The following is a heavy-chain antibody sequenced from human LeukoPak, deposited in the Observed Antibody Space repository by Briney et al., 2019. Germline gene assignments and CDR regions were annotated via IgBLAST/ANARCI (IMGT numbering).Heavy chain of an antibody. CDR3: ARARERLTAMVRYFDY. CDR2: ISSSSSYI. CDR1: GFTFSSYS. V-gene: IGHV3-21*01. Sequence: PGGSLRLSCAASGFTFSSYSMNWVRQAPGKGLEWVSSISSSSSYIYYADSVKGRFTISRDNAKNSLYLQMNSLRAEDTAVYYCARARERLTAMVRYFDYWGLGTLVTVSS. D-gene: IGHD5-18*01. J-gene: IGHJ4*02.